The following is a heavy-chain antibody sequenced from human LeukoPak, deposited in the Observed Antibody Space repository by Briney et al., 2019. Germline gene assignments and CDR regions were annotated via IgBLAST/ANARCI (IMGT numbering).Heavy chain of an antibody. J-gene: IGHJ5*02. CDR3: ARFTPQGYGWGGYNRFDP. D-gene: IGHD3-16*01. Sequence: PSETLSLTCAVYGGSFSGYYWNWIRQPPGKGLEWIGYIYYSGSNNYNPSLKSRVTISVDTSKNQFSLNLTSVTAADTAVYYCARFTPQGYGWGGYNRFDPWGQGTLVTVSS. V-gene: IGHV4-59*01. CDR1: GGSFSGYY. CDR2: IYYSGSN.